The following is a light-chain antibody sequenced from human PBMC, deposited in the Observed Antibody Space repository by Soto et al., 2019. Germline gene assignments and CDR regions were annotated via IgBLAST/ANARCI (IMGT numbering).Light chain of an antibody. CDR3: QQYNNWPPIT. J-gene: IGKJ5*01. Sequence: EIVMTQSPGTLSVSPGEGATLSCRASQSVGSNLAWYQQKPGQAPRLLIYGASTRATAIPARFSGSGSGIEFTLTISSLQSEDFAVYYCQQYNNWPPITFGQGTRLEIK. CDR2: GAS. V-gene: IGKV3-15*01. CDR1: QSVGSN.